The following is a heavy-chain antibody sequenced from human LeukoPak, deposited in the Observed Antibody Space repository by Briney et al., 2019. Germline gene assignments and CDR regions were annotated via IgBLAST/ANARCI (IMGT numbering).Heavy chain of an antibody. J-gene: IGHJ4*02. V-gene: IGHV1-69*05. D-gene: IGHD4-23*01. Sequence: SVKVSCKASGGTFSSSAITWVRQAPGQGLEWMGGIIPIFGTANSAQKFPGRVTITTDESTSTAYMELSSLRSEDTAVYYCARGDLEVKALDYWGQGTLVTVSS. CDR2: IIPIFGTA. CDR3: ARGDLEVKALDY. CDR1: GGTFSSSA.